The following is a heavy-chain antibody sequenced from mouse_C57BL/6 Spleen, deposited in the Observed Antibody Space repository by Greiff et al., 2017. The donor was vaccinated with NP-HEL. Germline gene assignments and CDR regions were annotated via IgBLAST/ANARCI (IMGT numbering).Heavy chain of an antibody. Sequence: QVHVKQPGAELVKPGASVKVSCKASGYTFTSYWMHWVKQRPGQGLEWIGRIHPSDSDTNYNQKFKGKATLTVDKSSSTAYMQLSSLTSEDSAVYYCASTSVVPFDYWGHGTTLTVSS. D-gene: IGHD1-1*01. CDR1: GYTFTSYW. CDR3: ASTSVVPFDY. V-gene: IGHV1-74*01. J-gene: IGHJ2*01. CDR2: IHPSDSDT.